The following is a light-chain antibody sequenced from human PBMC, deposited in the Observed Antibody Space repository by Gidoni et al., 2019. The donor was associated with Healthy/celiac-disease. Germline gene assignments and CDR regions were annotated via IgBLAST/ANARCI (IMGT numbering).Light chain of an antibody. J-gene: IGKJ1*01. Sequence: DIVMTQSPDSLAVSLGERATVNCKSSQSVLYSANKKNYLPWYQQKPGQPPKLLIYWASTRESGVPDRFSGSGSGTDFTLTISSEQAEDVAVYYCQQYYSTPRTFGQGTKVEIK. CDR2: WAS. CDR3: QQYYSTPRT. CDR1: QSVLYSANKKNY. V-gene: IGKV4-1*01.